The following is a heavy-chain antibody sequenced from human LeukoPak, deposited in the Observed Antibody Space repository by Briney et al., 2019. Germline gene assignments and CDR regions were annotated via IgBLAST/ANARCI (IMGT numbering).Heavy chain of an antibody. CDR2: IYYSGST. D-gene: IGHD2-8*02. CDR1: GGSISSGDYY. V-gene: IGHV4-30-4*01. Sequence: SETLSLTCTVSGGSISSGDYYWSWIRQPPGKGLKWIGYIYYSGSTYYNPSLTTRVTISVDTSKNQFSLKLNSVTAADTAVYYCARTGGTIDYWGQGTLVTVSS. J-gene: IGHJ4*02. CDR3: ARTGGTIDY.